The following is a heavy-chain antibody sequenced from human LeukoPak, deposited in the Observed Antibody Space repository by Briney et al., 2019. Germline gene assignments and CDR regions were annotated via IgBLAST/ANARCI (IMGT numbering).Heavy chain of an antibody. D-gene: IGHD2-2*01. CDR1: GGSISSYY. Sequence: SETLSLTCTVSGGSISSYYWSWIRQPPGKGLEWIGYIYYSGSTNYNPSLKSRVTISVDTSKNQFSLKLSSVTAADTAVYYCARAPRYCSSTSCYSLYYMDVWGKGTTVTVSS. CDR2: IYYSGST. V-gene: IGHV4-59*01. CDR3: ARAPRYCSSTSCYSLYYMDV. J-gene: IGHJ6*03.